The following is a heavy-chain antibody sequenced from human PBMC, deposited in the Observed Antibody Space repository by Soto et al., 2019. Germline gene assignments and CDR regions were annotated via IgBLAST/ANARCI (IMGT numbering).Heavy chain of an antibody. CDR2: ISGSGGST. D-gene: IGHD2-2*01. J-gene: IGHJ4*01. CDR3: AKDSHWAIISPTHDY. Sequence: GGSLRLSCAASGFMFSNYWMTWVRQAPGKGLEWVSAISGSGGSTYYADSVKGRFTISRDNSKNTLYLQMNSLRAEDTAIYYCAKDSHWAIISPTHDYWGHGTLVTVSS. CDR1: GFMFSNYW. V-gene: IGHV3-23*01.